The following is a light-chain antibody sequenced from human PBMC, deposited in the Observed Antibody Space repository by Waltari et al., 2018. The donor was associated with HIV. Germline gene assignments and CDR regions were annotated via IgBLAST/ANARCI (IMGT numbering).Light chain of an antibody. CDR2: EVN. V-gene: IGLV2-14*01. J-gene: IGLJ1*01. Sequence: QSALTQPASVSGSPGQSITISCTGTTSDVGGSKSVSWYQPHPGKAPKLVIYEVNNRPSGVSIRFSGSKSGNTASLTISELQAEDEADYYCTSYTSRNTRVFGTGTKVTVL. CDR3: TSYTSRNTRV. CDR1: TSDVGGSKS.